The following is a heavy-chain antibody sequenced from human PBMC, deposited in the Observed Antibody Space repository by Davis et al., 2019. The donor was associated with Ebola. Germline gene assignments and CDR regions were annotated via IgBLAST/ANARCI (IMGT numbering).Heavy chain of an antibody. Sequence: GESLKISCSVSGFMFSSYTMHWVRQAPGKGLQYVSGITNNGGSTYYADSVKGRFIISRDNSKNTLYLQMNSLRGEDTAVYYCARGGITMTVVPRDYYHGMDVWGQGTTVTVSS. CDR1: GFMFSSYT. V-gene: IGHV3-64*04. CDR3: ARGGITMTVVPRDYYHGMDV. CDR2: ITNNGGST. D-gene: IGHD3-22*01. J-gene: IGHJ6*02.